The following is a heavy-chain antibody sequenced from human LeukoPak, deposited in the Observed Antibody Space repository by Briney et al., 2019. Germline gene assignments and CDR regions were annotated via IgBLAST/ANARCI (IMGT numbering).Heavy chain of an antibody. CDR2: ISTSGGST. J-gene: IGHJ5*02. CDR1: GFTFSSYV. Sequence: PGGSLRLSCEASGFTFSSYVMSWVRQAPGKGLEWVSSISTSGGSTYYADSVKGRFTISRDTSKNTLYLQMNSLRAEDTAVYYCAKIPSRVVVTTTPWGQGTLVTVPS. D-gene: IGHD2-21*02. CDR3: AKIPSRVVVTTTP. V-gene: IGHV3-23*01.